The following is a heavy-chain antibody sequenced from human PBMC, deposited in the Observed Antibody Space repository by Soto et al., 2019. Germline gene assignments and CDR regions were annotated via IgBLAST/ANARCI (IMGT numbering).Heavy chain of an antibody. V-gene: IGHV3-7*03. CDR2: IKEDGSQK. D-gene: IGHD6-19*01. CDR3: ARINSSGSY. Sequence: EVQLVESGGGLVQPGGSLGLSCVASGLTFNTHWMSWVRQAPGKGLEWVAGIKEDGSQKYYVDSVRGRFTISRDNAKNSLYLQMDGLRAEDTAVYYCARINSSGSYWGQGTLVTVSS. J-gene: IGHJ4*02. CDR1: GLTFNTHW.